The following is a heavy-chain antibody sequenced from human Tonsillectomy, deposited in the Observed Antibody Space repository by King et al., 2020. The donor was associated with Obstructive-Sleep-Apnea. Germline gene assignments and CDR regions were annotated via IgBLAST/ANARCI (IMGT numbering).Heavy chain of an antibody. CDR3: ARVGGGYNLDFYYGMDV. CDR2: ISAYNGNT. CDR1: GYTFTNYG. J-gene: IGHJ6*02. V-gene: IGHV1-18*01. D-gene: IGHD5-24*01. Sequence: VQLVESVAEVKKPGASVKVSCKASGYTFTNYGITWVRQAPGQGPEWMGWISAYNGNTNDAQKRQGRVTMTTDTSTSTAYMELRSLRSDETAVYYCARVGGGYNLDFYYGMDVWGQGTTVTVSS.